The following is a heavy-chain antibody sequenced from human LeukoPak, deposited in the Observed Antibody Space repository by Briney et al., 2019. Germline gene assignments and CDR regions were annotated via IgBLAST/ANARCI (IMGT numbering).Heavy chain of an antibody. J-gene: IGHJ4*02. V-gene: IGHV4-34*01. CDR2: INHSGST. Sequence: SETLSLTCAVYGGSFSGYYWSWIRQPPGKGLEWIGEINHSGSTNYNPSLKSRVTISVDTSKNQFSLKLSSVTAADTAVYYCARHRRIQLWKRNFDYWGQGTLVTVSS. CDR3: ARHRRIQLWKRNFDY. CDR1: GGSFSGYY. D-gene: IGHD5-18*01.